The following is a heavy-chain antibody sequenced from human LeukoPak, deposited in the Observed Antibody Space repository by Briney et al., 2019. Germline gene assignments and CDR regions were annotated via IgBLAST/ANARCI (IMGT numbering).Heavy chain of an antibody. V-gene: IGHV3-30-3*01. D-gene: IGHD1-26*01. CDR1: GFTFSSYA. J-gene: IGHJ4*02. CDR2: ISYDGSNK. CDR3: ARDSEEFVLRATLDY. Sequence: SGGSLRLSCAASGFTFSSYAMHWVRQAPGKGLEWVAVISYDGSNKYYADSVKGRFTISRDNPKNTLYLQMNSLRAEDTAVYYCARDSEEFVLRATLDYWGQGTLVTVSS.